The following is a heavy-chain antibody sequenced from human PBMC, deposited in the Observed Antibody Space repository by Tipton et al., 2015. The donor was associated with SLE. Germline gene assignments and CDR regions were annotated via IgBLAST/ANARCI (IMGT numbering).Heavy chain of an antibody. CDR1: GYTFTSYA. J-gene: IGHJ3*02. CDR2: IIPIFGTA. Sequence: QLVQSGAEVKKPGASVKVSCKASGYTFTSYAISWVRQAPGQGLEWMGGIIPIFGTANYAQKFQGRVTIPADESTCTAYMELSSLASEGTSVYCCARADGSSGYLGAFDIWGQGTMVTVSS. V-gene: IGHV1-69*13. D-gene: IGHD3-22*01. CDR3: ARADGSSGYLGAFDI.